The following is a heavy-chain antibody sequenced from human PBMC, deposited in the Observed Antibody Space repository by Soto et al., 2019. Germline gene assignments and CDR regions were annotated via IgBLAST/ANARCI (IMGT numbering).Heavy chain of an antibody. CDR2: ISITGSYI. J-gene: IGHJ6*02. CDR3: ARGAIRGYSYGHSDY. CDR1: GFRFSSYS. D-gene: IGHD5-18*01. Sequence: GGSLRLSCAASGFRFSSYSMDWGPQAPGKGLQWVSSISITGSYIYYADSVKGRFAISRDNSQNSLYLHMNSLRAEDTAIYYCARGAIRGYSYGHSDYWGQGTTVTVSS. V-gene: IGHV3-21*01.